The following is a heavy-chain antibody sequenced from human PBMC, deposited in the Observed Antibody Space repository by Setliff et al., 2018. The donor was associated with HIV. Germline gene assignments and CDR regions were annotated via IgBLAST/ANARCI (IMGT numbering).Heavy chain of an antibody. CDR1: GYSFTSYW. CDR2: VYPGDSNT. Sequence: PGASLKISCKGSGYSFTSYWIGWVRQMPGKGLEWMGIVYPGDSNTRYSPSFQGQVTISADQSVSTAYLQWSSLKASDNAMYYCARHLGLPDATDYMDVWGKGTTVTVSS. V-gene: IGHV5-51*01. CDR3: ARHLGLPDATDYMDV. D-gene: IGHD2-2*01. J-gene: IGHJ6*03.